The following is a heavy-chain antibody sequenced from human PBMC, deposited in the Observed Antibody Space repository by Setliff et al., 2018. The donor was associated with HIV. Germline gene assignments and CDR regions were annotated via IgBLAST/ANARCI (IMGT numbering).Heavy chain of an antibody. CDR2: ISSSSSTI. CDR1: GFSLTSYG. Sequence: PGESLKISCAASGFSLTSYGMHWVRQTPDKGLEWVSYISSSSSTIYYAASVKGRFTISRDNAKNSLYLQMNSLRAEDTAVYYCAREDQLLSGNYYYYGMDVWGQGTTVTVS. J-gene: IGHJ6*02. CDR3: AREDQLLSGNYYYYGMDV. D-gene: IGHD2-2*01. V-gene: IGHV3-48*01.